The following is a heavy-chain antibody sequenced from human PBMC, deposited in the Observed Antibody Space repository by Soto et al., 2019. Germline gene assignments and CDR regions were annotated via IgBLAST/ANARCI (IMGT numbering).Heavy chain of an antibody. CDR1: GGSISSYY. J-gene: IGHJ3*02. Sequence: SETLSLTCTVSGGSISSYYWSWIRQPPGKGLEWIGYIYYSGSTNYNPSLKSRVTISVDTSKNQFSLKLSSVTAADTAVYYCARGIAAAGTDAFDIWGQGTMVTVSS. V-gene: IGHV4-59*01. CDR3: ARGIAAAGTDAFDI. CDR2: IYYSGST. D-gene: IGHD6-13*01.